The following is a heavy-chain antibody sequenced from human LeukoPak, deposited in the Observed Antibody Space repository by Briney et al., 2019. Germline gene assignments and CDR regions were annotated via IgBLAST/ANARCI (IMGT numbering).Heavy chain of an antibody. CDR3: ASPGYCSGGSCLSLNY. CDR2: IYSGGST. D-gene: IGHD2-15*01. Sequence: GGSLRLSCAASGFTVSSNYMSWVRQAPGKGLEWVSVIYSGGSTYYADSVKGRFTISRDNSKNTLYLQMNSLRAEDTAVYYCASPGYCSGGSCLSLNYWGQGTLVTVSS. V-gene: IGHV3-66*01. CDR1: GFTVSSNY. J-gene: IGHJ4*02.